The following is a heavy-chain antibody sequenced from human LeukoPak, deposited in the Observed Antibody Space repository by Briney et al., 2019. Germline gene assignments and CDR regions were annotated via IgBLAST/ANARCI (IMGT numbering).Heavy chain of an antibody. V-gene: IGHV3-23*01. Sequence: GGSLRLSCAASGFTFSNSAMSWVRQAPGKGLEWVSTLICSGITTYYADSVRGRFTISRDNSKNTLYLQMNSLRAEDTAVYYCAKGIYSSGWSYFDYWGHGTLVTVSS. J-gene: IGHJ4*01. CDR2: LICSGITT. D-gene: IGHD6-19*01. CDR3: AKGIYSSGWSYFDY. CDR1: GFTFSNSA.